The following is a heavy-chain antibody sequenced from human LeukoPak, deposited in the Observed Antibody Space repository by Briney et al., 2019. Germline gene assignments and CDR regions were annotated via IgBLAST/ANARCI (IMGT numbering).Heavy chain of an antibody. CDR1: GFSFNNYI. Sequence: PGGSLRLSCAASGFSFNNYIMHWVRQPPGRGLEFVSAISSDGGSTYYANSVKGRFAISRDNSKNTLYLQMGSRRAEDMAVYYCARGRISSGWYCAYWGQGTLVTVSS. V-gene: IGHV3-64*01. CDR3: ARGRISSGWYCAY. CDR2: ISSDGGST. D-gene: IGHD6-19*01. J-gene: IGHJ4*02.